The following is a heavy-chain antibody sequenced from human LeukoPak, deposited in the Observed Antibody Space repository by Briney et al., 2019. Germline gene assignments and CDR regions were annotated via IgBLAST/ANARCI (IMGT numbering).Heavy chain of an antibody. Sequence: SETLSLTCSVSGGSISSDGYYWSWIRQHPGKGLEWIGHIYASGNTYYNPSLKSRVTISVDPSGIQFSLKLRSVTAADTAVYYCARLKGYDLYYFDYSGQGTLVTVSS. CDR2: IYASGNT. CDR1: GGSISSDGYY. D-gene: IGHD5-12*01. CDR3: ARLKGYDLYYFDY. J-gene: IGHJ4*02. V-gene: IGHV4-31*02.